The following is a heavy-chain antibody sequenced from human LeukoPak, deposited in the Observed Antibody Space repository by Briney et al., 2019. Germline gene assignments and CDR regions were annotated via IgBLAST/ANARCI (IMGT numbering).Heavy chain of an antibody. V-gene: IGHV4-59*08. CDR3: ASHCGTTDCYSYYAMDV. J-gene: IGHJ6*02. D-gene: IGHD2-21*01. CDR2: VYNSGST. CDR1: GDSISRYY. Sequence: SETLSLTCIISGDSISRYYWSGIRQPPGKGLEWIGYVYNSGSTDYNPSLKSRLTISADMSKNLFSLKLRSVTAADTAVYYCASHCGTTDCYSYYAMDVWGQGTTVIV.